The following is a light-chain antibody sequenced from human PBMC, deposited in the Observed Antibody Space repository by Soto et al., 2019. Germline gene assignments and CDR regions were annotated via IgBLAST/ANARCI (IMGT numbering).Light chain of an antibody. J-gene: IGKJ1*01. CDR1: QSVSSSY. V-gene: IGKV3-20*01. CDR2: GAT. Sequence: EIVLTQSPGTLSLSPGERATLSCRASQSVSSSYLAWYQQKPGQAPRLLIYGATSRDTGIPDRFSGSGSGADFTLTISGLEPEDFAVYYCQQDGSSRTFGQGTKVEIK. CDR3: QQDGSSRT.